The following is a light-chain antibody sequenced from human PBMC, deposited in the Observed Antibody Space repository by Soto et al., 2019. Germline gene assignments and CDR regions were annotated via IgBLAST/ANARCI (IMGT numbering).Light chain of an antibody. CDR1: QGISNF. CDR3: QQYLNLPFT. J-gene: IGKJ4*01. CDR2: DAS. Sequence: DIQMTQSPSSLSASVGDRVTITCQASQGISNFLNWYQQKPGKAPKLLIYDASNLETGVPSRFSGSGSGTDFTFTISSLQPEDISTYYCQQYLNLPFTFGGGTKVEIK. V-gene: IGKV1-33*01.